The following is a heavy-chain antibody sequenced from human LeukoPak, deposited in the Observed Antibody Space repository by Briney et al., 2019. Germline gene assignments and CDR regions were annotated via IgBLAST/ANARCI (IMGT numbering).Heavy chain of an antibody. Sequence: SGTLSLTCTVSGGSISSSSYYWGWIRQPPGKGLEWIGSIYYSGSTYYNPSLKSRVTISVDTSKNQFSLKLSSVTAADTAVYYCAVTGTYYYYYMDVWGKGTTVTISS. CDR2: IYYSGST. J-gene: IGHJ6*03. CDR3: AVTGTYYYYYMDV. D-gene: IGHD2-21*02. CDR1: GGSISSSSYY. V-gene: IGHV4-39*07.